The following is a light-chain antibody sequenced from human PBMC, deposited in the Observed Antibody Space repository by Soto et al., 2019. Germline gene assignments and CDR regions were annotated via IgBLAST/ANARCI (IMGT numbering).Light chain of an antibody. CDR2: DVS. V-gene: IGLV2-11*01. CDR3: CSCAGNYTHYV. Sequence: QSALTQARSVSGSPGQSVTISCTGTSGDVGGYNYVSWYQEHPGKAPKLMIYDVSKRPSGVPDRFSGSKSGNTASLTISGLHAEDEADYYCCSCAGNYTHYVFGTGTKLTVL. CDR1: SGDVGGYNY. J-gene: IGLJ1*01.